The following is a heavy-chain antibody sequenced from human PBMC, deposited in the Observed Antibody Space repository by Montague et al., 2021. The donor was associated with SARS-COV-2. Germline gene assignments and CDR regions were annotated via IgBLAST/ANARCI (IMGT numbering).Heavy chain of an antibody. Sequence: SETLSLTCSVSGGSMSSYHWVWIRQPPGKGLEWIGYVPYRGGTNXNLSLKSRVTISLDTSRNRFSLRVTSVTAADTAVYYCARDVRYYYDQWGQGILVTVSS. V-gene: IGHV4-59*01. D-gene: IGHD3-10*01. CDR1: GGSMSSYH. J-gene: IGHJ4*02. CDR3: ARDVRYYYDQ. CDR2: VPYRGGT.